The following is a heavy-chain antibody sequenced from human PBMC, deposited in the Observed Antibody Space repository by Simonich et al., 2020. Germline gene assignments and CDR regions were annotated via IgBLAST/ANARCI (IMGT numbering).Heavy chain of an antibody. Sequence: GGGLVKPGGSLRLSCAASGFTFSSYSMNWVRQAPGKVLEWVSSISSISSYIYYADSVKGRFTISRYNAKNSLYLQMNSLRAEDTAVYYCARDTSYYGSGSYYFDYWGQGTLVTVSS. D-gene: IGHD3-10*01. V-gene: IGHV3-21*01. J-gene: IGHJ4*02. CDR2: ISSISSYI. CDR1: GFTFSSYS. CDR3: ARDTSYYGSGSYYFDY.